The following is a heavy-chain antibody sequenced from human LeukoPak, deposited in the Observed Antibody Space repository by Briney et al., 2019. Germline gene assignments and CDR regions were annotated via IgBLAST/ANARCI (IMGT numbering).Heavy chain of an antibody. CDR1: GFTFSSYG. CDR3: ARGVGYCSSTSCYWWFDP. CDR2: ISSDGSNK. Sequence: GGSLRLSCAASGFTFSSYGMHWVRQAPGKGLEWVAVISSDGSNKYYVDSVKGRFTISRDNSKNTLYLQMNSLRAEDTAVYYCARGVGYCSSTSCYWWFDPWGQGTLVTVSS. J-gene: IGHJ5*02. V-gene: IGHV3-30*03. D-gene: IGHD2-2*01.